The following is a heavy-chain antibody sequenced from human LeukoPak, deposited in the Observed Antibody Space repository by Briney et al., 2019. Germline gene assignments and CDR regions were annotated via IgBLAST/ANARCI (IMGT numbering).Heavy chain of an antibody. CDR2: INHSGST. V-gene: IGHV4-34*01. Sequence: ASETLSLTCAVYGWSFSGYYWSWIRQPPGKGLEWIGEINHSGSTNYNPSLKSRVTISVDTSKNQFSLKLSSVTAADTAVYYCARRRITIFGVVKSRRAAFDIWGQGTMVTVSS. CDR1: GWSFSGYY. J-gene: IGHJ3*02. CDR3: ARRRITIFGVVKSRRAAFDI. D-gene: IGHD3-3*01.